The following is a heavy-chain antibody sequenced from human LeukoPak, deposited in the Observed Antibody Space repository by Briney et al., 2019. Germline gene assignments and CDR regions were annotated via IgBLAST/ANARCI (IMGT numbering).Heavy chain of an antibody. D-gene: IGHD5-24*01. Sequence: SETLSLTCTVSGGSISSYYWSWIRQPPGKGLEWIGYIYTSGSTNYNPSLKSRVTISVDTSKNQFSLKLSSVTAADTAVYYCARQVIGLRDDYNFGYYFDYWGQGTLVTVSS. V-gene: IGHV4-4*09. CDR2: IYTSGST. CDR1: GGSISSYY. CDR3: ARQVIGLRDDYNFGYYFDY. J-gene: IGHJ4*02.